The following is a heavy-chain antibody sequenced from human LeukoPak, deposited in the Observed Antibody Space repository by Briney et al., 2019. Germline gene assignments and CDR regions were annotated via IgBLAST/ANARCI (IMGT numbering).Heavy chain of an antibody. D-gene: IGHD2-15*01. J-gene: IGHJ4*02. CDR1: GFTFSHFW. CDR2: IKKAGSET. V-gene: IGHV3-7*01. Sequence: GGSLRLSCAASGFTFSHFWMSWVRQAPGKGLEWVAYIKKAGSETYYVDSVKGRFTTTRDNTRNSLFLQMYSLRAEDTAVYFCAREDGYCSGGNCYSYFDSWGQGTLVTVSS. CDR3: AREDGYCSGGNCYSYFDS.